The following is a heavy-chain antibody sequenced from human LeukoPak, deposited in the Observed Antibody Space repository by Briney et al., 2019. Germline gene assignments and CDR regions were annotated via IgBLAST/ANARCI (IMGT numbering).Heavy chain of an antibody. CDR3: AKGYCTITSCYGVRDDAFEI. CDR1: GFTFSNFA. D-gene: IGHD2-2*01. V-gene: IGHV3-23*01. CDR2: VSGSGGST. Sequence: GGSLRLSCAASGFTFSNFAMNWVRQAPGKGLEWVSTVSGSGGSTYYADSVKGRFTVSRDNSKNTLFLQMNSLRAEDTAVYYCAKGYCTITSCYGVRDDAFEIWGQGTMVTVSS. J-gene: IGHJ3*02.